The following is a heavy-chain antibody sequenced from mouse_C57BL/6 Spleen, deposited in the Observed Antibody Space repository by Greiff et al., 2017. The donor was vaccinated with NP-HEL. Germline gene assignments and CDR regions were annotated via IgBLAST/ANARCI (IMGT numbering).Heavy chain of an antibody. CDR3: ARWDGNYGFAY. CDR2: IHPNSGST. D-gene: IGHD2-1*01. CDR1: GYTFTSYW. J-gene: IGHJ3*01. V-gene: IGHV1-64*01. Sequence: QVQLQQPGAELVKPGASVKLSCKASGYTFTSYWMHWVKQRPGQGLEWIGMIHPNSGSTNYNEKFKGKATLTVDKSSSTAYMQLSSLTSEDSAVYYCARWDGNYGFAYWGQGTLVTVSS.